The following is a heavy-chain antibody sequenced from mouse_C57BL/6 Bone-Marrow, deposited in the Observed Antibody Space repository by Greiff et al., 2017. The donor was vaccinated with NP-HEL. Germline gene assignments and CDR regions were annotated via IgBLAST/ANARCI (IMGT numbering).Heavy chain of an antibody. Sequence: VQLQQSGAELVRPGTSVKVSCKASGYAFTNYLIEWVKQRPGQGLEWIGVINPGSGGTNYNEKFKGKATLTADKSSSTAYMQLSSLTSEDSAVYFCARRANWDVGYFDVWGTGTTVTVSS. CDR1: GYAFTNYL. D-gene: IGHD4-1*02. J-gene: IGHJ1*03. V-gene: IGHV1-54*01. CDR3: ARRANWDVGYFDV. CDR2: INPGSGGT.